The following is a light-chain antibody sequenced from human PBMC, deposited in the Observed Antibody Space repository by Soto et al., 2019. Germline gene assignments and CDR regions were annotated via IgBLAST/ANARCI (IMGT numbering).Light chain of an antibody. J-gene: IGLJ1*01. CDR1: SSDVGRYDF. CDR3: SSYTSSGTDV. V-gene: IGLV2-14*01. CDR2: DVS. Sequence: QSALAQPASVSGSPGQSITISCTGTSSDVGRYDFVSWYQQHPGKAPKLMIYDVSYRPSGVSNRFSGSKSGNTASLIISGLKHEDEADYYCSSYTSSGTDVFGTGTKVXVL.